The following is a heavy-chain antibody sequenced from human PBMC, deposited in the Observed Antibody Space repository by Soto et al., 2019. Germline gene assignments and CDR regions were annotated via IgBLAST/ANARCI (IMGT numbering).Heavy chain of an antibody. CDR2: IHPIAADT. V-gene: IGHV1-46*01. Sequence: QVQLVQSGAEVKEPGASVKVSCKASGYPFTTSHMHWVRQAPGQGLEWMAIIHPIAADTRYAQKFQGRLPTTADTSTSTRYMELSSLRAEDTAVYYCARDSGAWSVDYWGQGTLVTVSS. CDR1: GYPFTTSH. CDR3: ARDSGAWSVDY. J-gene: IGHJ4*02. D-gene: IGHD3-3*01.